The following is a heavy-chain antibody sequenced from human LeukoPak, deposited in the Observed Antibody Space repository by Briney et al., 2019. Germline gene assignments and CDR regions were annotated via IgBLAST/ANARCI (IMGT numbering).Heavy chain of an antibody. Sequence: SETLSLTCTVSGGSISSSSYYWGWIRQPPGKGLEWIGSIYYSGSTYYNPSLKSRVTISVDTSKNQSSLKLSSVTAADTAVYYCARFRVGDYVWGSYRYEVGAFDIWGQGTMVTVSS. CDR2: IYYSGST. J-gene: IGHJ3*02. CDR1: GGSISSSSYY. D-gene: IGHD3-16*02. V-gene: IGHV4-39*01. CDR3: ARFRVGDYVWGSYRYEVGAFDI.